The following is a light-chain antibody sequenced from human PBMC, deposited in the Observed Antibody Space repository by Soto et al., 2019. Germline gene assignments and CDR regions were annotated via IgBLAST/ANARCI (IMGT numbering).Light chain of an antibody. CDR1: QTISSW. J-gene: IGKJ1*01. Sequence: DIQMTHSPSTLSGSVGDRVTITCRASQTISSWLAWYQQKPGKAPKLLIYKASTLKSGVPSRFSGSGSGTEFTLTISSLQSEDFAVYYCQQYNNWRGTFGQGTKVDI. CDR3: QQYNNWRGT. CDR2: KAS. V-gene: IGKV1-5*03.